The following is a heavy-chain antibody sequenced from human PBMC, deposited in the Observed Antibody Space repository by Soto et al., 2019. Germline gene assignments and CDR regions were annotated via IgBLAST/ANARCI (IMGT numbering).Heavy chain of an antibody. D-gene: IGHD2-2*01. Sequence: GGSLRLSCAASGFTFSSYAMHWVRQAPGKGLEWVAVISYDGSNKYYADSVKGRFTISRDNSKNTLYLQMNSLRAEDTAVYYCARSPPSRPSLDYWGQGTLVTVSS. CDR3: ARSPPSRPSLDY. V-gene: IGHV3-30-3*01. CDR1: GFTFSSYA. CDR2: ISYDGSNK. J-gene: IGHJ4*02.